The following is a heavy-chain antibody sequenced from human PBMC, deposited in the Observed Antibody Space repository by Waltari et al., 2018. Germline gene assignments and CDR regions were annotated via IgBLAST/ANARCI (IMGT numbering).Heavy chain of an antibody. CDR2: VSYNGAT. CDR3: VTYIGASLGTAAFDV. J-gene: IGHJ3*01. CDR1: GGSITTNRHY. V-gene: IGHV4-39*01. D-gene: IGHD5-12*01. Sequence: QLQLQESGPGLVKPSETLALTCSVSGGSITTNRHYWGWIRQPPGQGLEWIGTVSYNGATYSSPSLRGRLTLSRDTTMNQLSLKLGSVTAADTALYYCVTYIGASLGTAAFDVWGQGTMVTVSS.